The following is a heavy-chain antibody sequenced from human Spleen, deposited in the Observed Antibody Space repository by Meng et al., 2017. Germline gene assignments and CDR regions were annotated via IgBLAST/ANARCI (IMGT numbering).Heavy chain of an antibody. V-gene: IGHV1-69*13. D-gene: IGHD2-21*02. CDR1: GRTFSSYP. J-gene: IGHJ3*02. CDR2: IIPIFGTA. Sequence: SVKVSCKASGRTFSSYPISWVRQAPGQGLEWMGGIIPIFGTANYAQKFQGRVTITADESTSTAYMELSSLRSEDTAVYYCARVTEGVFDIWGQGTMVTVSS. CDR3: ARVTEGVFDI.